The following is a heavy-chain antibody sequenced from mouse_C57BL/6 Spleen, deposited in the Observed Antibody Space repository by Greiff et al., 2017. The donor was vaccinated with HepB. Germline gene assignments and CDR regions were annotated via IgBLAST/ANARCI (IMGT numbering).Heavy chain of an antibody. CDR1: GFTFSSYA. Sequence: EVKLMESGGGLVKPGGSLKLSCAASGFTFSSYAMSWVRQTPEKRLEWVATISDGGSYTYYPDNVKGRFTISRDNAKNNLYLQMSHLKSEDTAMYYCARVYYYGSSSGDYFDYWGQGTTLTVSS. CDR2: ISDGGSYT. J-gene: IGHJ2*01. D-gene: IGHD1-1*01. V-gene: IGHV5-4*03. CDR3: ARVYYYGSSSGDYFDY.